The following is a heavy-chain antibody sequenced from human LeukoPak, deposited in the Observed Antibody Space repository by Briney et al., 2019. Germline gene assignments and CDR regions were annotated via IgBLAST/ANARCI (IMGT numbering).Heavy chain of an antibody. CDR2: IHSGGST. CDR3: AKSAYYDASGYYREYYFDY. D-gene: IGHD3-22*01. CDR1: GFTVSSNY. J-gene: IGHJ4*02. V-gene: IGHV3-53*01. Sequence: WGSLRLSCAASGFTVSSNYMSWVRQAPGKGLEWVSVIHSGGSTYYADSVKGRFTISRDKTKNTLYLQMNSLRAEDTAVYYCAKSAYYDASGYYREYYFDYWGQGTLVTVSS.